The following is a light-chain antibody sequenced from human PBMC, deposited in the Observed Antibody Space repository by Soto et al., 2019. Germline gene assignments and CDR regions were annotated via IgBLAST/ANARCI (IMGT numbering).Light chain of an antibody. CDR1: SSNIGDNH. J-gene: IGLJ3*02. CDR3: GAWDSSLSAWL. CDR2: DND. Sequence: QSVLTQPPSVSAAPEQKVTISCSGSSSNIGDNHVSWYQQFPGTPPKLLIYDNDNRPSGIPDRVSASKSGTSASLAITGLQPGDEADYYCGAWDSSLSAWLFGGGTKLTVL. V-gene: IGLV1-51*01.